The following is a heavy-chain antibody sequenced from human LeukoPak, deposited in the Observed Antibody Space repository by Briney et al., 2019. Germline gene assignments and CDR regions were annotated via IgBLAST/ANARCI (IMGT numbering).Heavy chain of an antibody. CDR1: GFTFSSYS. J-gene: IGHJ6*02. CDR2: ISSSSSYI. CDR3: ARVHCSGGSCYSPGMDV. V-gene: IGHV3-21*01. Sequence: GGSLRLSCAASGFTFSSYSMNWVRQAPGKGLEWVSSISSSSSYIYYADSVKGRFTTSRDNAKNSLYLQMNSLRAEDTAVYYCARVHCSGGSCYSPGMDVWGQGTTVTVSS. D-gene: IGHD2-15*01.